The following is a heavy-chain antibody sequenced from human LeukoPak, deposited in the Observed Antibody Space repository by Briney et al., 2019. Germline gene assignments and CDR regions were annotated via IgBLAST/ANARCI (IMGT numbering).Heavy chain of an antibody. CDR1: GGSISCFF. J-gene: IGHJ4*02. CDR3: ARGRDEYKIGN. Sequence: SETLSLTCTVSGGSISCFFWSWIRQPPGKGLEWIGYIFSSGTTNYNPSLKSRVTMSVDTSKNQFSLKMSSVTAADTAVYFCARGRDEYKIGNWGQGTLVTVSS. V-gene: IGHV4-59*01. CDR2: IFSSGTT. D-gene: IGHD5-24*01.